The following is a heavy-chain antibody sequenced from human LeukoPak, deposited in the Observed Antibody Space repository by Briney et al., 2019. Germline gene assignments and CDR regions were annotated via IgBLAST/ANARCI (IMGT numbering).Heavy chain of an antibody. V-gene: IGHV4-30-4*08. D-gene: IGHD3-3*01. J-gene: IGHJ4*02. CDR1: GGSISSGDYY. Sequence: LQTLSLTCTVSGGSISSGDYYWSWIRQPPGKGLEWIGYIYYSGSTYYNPSLKSRVTISVDTSKNQFSLKLSSVTAADTAVYYCASVRFLEWLPFDYWGQGTLVTVSS. CDR2: IYYSGST. CDR3: ASVRFLEWLPFDY.